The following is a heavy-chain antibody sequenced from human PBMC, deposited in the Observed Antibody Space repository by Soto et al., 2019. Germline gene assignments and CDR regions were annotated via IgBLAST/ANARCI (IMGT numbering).Heavy chain of an antibody. D-gene: IGHD6-13*01. Sequence: QVQLVQSGAEVKKPGSSVKLSCKASGGTFSSYAISWVRQAPGQGLEWMGGIIPIFGTANYAQKFQGRVTISADESTSTAYMELSSLRSEDTAVYYCARGLRSSSWYVSNYFDYWGQGTLVTVSS. CDR3: ARGLRSSSWYVSNYFDY. CDR2: IIPIFGTA. V-gene: IGHV1-69*12. CDR1: GGTFSSYA. J-gene: IGHJ4*02.